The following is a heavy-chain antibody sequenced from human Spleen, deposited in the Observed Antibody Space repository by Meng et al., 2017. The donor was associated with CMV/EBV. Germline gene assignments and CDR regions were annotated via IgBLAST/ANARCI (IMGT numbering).Heavy chain of an antibody. CDR1: FTFSDYY. V-gene: IGHV3-11*01. CDR2: ISSSAGTI. J-gene: IGHJ4*02. Sequence: FTFSDYYMSWFRQAPGKGLEWVSYISSSAGTIQYTDSVKGRFTISRDNAKNSLYLQMNNLRAEDTAVYYCARETDFWSGLAKLGWAYWGQGTLVTVSS. D-gene: IGHD3-3*01. CDR3: ARETDFWSGLAKLGWAY.